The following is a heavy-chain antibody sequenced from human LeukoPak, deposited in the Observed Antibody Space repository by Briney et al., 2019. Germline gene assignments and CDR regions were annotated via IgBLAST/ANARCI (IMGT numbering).Heavy chain of an antibody. Sequence: GRALRLSCAASGVTFSRYAMHWVRQAPGKGLEWVAVILYAGSNKYYADSVKGRFTISRDNCNNTLYLQMNSLRAEDTAVYYCARDLAAAGTGDYWGQGTPVTVSS. V-gene: IGHV3-30*04. D-gene: IGHD6-13*01. J-gene: IGHJ4*02. CDR3: ARDLAAAGTGDY. CDR1: GVTFSRYA. CDR2: ILYAGSNK.